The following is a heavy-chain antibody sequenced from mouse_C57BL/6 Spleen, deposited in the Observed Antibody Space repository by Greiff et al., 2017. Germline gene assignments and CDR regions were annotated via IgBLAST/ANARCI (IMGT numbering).Heavy chain of an antibody. CDR1: GFSFTDYY. CDR2: IRNKANGYTT. Sequence: EVMLVESGGGLVQPGASLRLSCAASGFSFTDYYMSWVRQPPGKSPEWLALIRNKANGYTTEYTASVKGRYTISRDNSQNILYLQMNTLRAEDSATYYCVKAMLITTDAMDYWGQGTSVTVSS. D-gene: IGHD1-1*01. J-gene: IGHJ4*01. CDR3: VKAMLITTDAMDY. V-gene: IGHV7-4*01.